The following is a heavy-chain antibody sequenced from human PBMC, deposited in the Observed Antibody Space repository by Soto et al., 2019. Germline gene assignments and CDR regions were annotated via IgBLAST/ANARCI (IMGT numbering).Heavy chain of an antibody. D-gene: IGHD1-26*01. CDR2: IYYSGST. V-gene: IGHV4-30-4*01. Sequence: QVQLQESGPGLVKPSQTLSLTCTVSGGSISSGDYYWSWIRQPPGKGLEWIGYIYYSGSTYYNPSLKSRVTISVDTSKNKLSLKLSSVTAADTAVYYCAREGGIVGATPVDYWGQGTLVTVSS. CDR3: AREGGIVGATPVDY. J-gene: IGHJ4*02. CDR1: GGSISSGDYY.